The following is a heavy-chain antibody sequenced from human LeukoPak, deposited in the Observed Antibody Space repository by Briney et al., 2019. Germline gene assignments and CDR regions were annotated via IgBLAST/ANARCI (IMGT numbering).Heavy chain of an antibody. Sequence: GGSLRLSCAASGFTFSNYGMHWVRPAPGKGLEWVTIIWYDGSNKYYADSVKGRFTISRDNSKNTLFLQMNSLRAKDTAVYYCARDKLTGNAFDIWGQGTMVTVSS. J-gene: IGHJ3*02. V-gene: IGHV3-33*01. D-gene: IGHD3-10*01. CDR1: GFTFSNYG. CDR2: IWYDGSNK. CDR3: ARDKLTGNAFDI.